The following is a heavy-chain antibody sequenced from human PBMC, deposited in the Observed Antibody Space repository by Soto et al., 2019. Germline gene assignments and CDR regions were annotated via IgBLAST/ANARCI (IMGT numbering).Heavy chain of an antibody. CDR3: AIDVEWGASHPNHAFDV. V-gene: IGHV3-9*01. J-gene: IGHJ3*01. Sequence: EMKLVESGGGLVQPGRSLRLSCATSGFTFDDYAMHWVRQAPGKGLEWVSSISWNSDIIHYADFVKGRFSISRDSAKNSMYLEMISLRPEDTALYYCAIDVEWGASHPNHAFDVWGQGTMVSVSS. CDR2: ISWNSDII. D-gene: IGHD1-26*01. CDR1: GFTFDDYA.